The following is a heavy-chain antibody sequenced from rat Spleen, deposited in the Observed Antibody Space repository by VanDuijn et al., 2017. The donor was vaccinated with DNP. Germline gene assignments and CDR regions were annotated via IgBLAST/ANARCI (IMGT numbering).Heavy chain of an antibody. CDR3: ARHVGGSYYYPDY. J-gene: IGHJ2*01. CDR1: GFTFNNYW. V-gene: IGHV5-31*01. D-gene: IGHD1-12*02. Sequence: EVQLVESGGELVQPGNSLKLSCAASGFTFNNYWMTWIRQVPGKGLEWVASITSSGGSTYYPDSVKGRFTISRDNAKNTLYLQMNSLRSEDTATYYCARHVGGSYYYPDYWGQGVMVTVSS. CDR2: ITSSGGST.